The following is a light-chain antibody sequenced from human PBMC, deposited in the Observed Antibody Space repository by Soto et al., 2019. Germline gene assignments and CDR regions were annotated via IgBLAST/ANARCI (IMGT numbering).Light chain of an antibody. V-gene: IGLV2-14*01. J-gene: IGLJ2*01. Sequence: QSALTQPASVSGSPGQSITISCTGTSSDVGGYNYVSWYQQHPGKAPKVMIYDVSNRPSGVSNRFSGSKSGNTAPLTISGLQAEDEADYYCSSYTSSSTLVVFGGGTKLTVL. CDR2: DVS. CDR1: SSDVGGYNY. CDR3: SSYTSSSTLVV.